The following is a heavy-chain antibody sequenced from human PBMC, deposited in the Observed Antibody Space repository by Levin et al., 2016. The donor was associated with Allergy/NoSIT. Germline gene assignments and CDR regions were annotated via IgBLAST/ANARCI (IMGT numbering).Heavy chain of an antibody. CDR2: VSPYNGDT. CDR1: GYTFTAYG. Sequence: ASVKVSCKASGYTFTAYGISWVRQAPGQGLEWMGWVSPYNGDTRYPQKFQGRVTMTTDTSTSTAYMELRSLRSDDTAVYYCATDSPTYGDYIHIWGQGTLVTVSS. D-gene: IGHD4-17*01. CDR3: ATDSPTYGDYIHI. J-gene: IGHJ4*02. V-gene: IGHV1-18*01.